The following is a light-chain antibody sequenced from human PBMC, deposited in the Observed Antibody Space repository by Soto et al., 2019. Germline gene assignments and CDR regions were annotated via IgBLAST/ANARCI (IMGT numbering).Light chain of an antibody. CDR2: AAS. V-gene: IGKV1-39*01. J-gene: IGKJ3*01. Sequence: DIQMTQSPSSLSASVGDRVTITCRASQSISSYLNWYQQKPGQAPNLLFYAASSLQSGVPSKFSGRGSGTDVTLTISSLQPEDFASYFCQQSYSSPFTFGPGTKVDIK. CDR3: QQSYSSPFT. CDR1: QSISSY.